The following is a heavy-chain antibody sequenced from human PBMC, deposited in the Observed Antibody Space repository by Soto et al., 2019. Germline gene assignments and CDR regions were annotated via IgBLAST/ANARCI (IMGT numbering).Heavy chain of an antibody. CDR1: GYSFTRYW. Sequence: GESLNISCKGSGYSFTRYWIGWVRQMPGKGLEWMGIIYPGDSDTRYSPSFQGQVTISADKSISTAYLQWSSLRAEDTAVYYCAKDSFGSGWPKNYFDYWGQGTLVTVSS. CDR3: AKDSFGSGWPKNYFDY. D-gene: IGHD6-19*01. J-gene: IGHJ4*02. V-gene: IGHV5-51*01. CDR2: IYPGDSDT.